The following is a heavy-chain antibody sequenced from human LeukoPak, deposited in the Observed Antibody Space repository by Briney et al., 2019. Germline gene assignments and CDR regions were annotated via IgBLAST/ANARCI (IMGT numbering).Heavy chain of an antibody. D-gene: IGHD1-26*01. CDR2: IYHSGST. CDR1: GYSISSGYY. J-gene: IGHJ4*02. CDR3: ARVIVGATKHIDY. V-gene: IGHV4-38-2*02. Sequence: SETLSFTXTVSGYSISSGYYWGWIRQPPGKGLEWIGSIYHSGSTYYNPSLKSRVTISVDTSKNQFSLKLSSVTAADTAVYYCARVIVGATKHIDYWGQGTLVTVSS.